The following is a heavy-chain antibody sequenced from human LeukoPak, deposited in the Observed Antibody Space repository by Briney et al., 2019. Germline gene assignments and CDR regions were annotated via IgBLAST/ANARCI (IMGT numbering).Heavy chain of an antibody. CDR3: ARDRAWNYFDY. J-gene: IGHJ4*02. CDR2: ISNDGSRK. CDR1: GFTFSRHG. Sequence: GGSLRLSCAPSGFTFSRHGMHWVRRAPGKGLEWVAIISNDGSRKYYAHSVEGRLTISRDNSKNTLYLQMDSLRAEDTAVYYCARDRAWNYFDYWGQGTLVTVSS. V-gene: IGHV3-30*03. D-gene: IGHD3-3*01.